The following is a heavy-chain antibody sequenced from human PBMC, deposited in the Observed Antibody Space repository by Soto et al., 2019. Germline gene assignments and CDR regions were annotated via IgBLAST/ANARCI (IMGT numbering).Heavy chain of an antibody. CDR2: ISYNGGAQ. CDR1: GFTFSRYG. J-gene: IGHJ3*02. V-gene: IGHV3-30*18. Sequence: QVQLVESGGGVVQPGRSLRLSCAASGFTFSRYGMHWVRQAPGKGLDWVAVISYNGGAQYYADSVKGRFTISRDNSRNTLYLQMNSLGPADTAVYYCAKEPLEVSGRNAFNIWGQGTMVTASS. CDR3: AKEPLEVSGRNAFNI. D-gene: IGHD1-1*01.